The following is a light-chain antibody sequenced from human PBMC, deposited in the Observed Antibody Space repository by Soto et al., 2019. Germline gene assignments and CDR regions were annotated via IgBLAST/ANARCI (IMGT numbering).Light chain of an antibody. Sequence: QSVLTQPPSASGSPGQSVTISCTGTSSDVGGYNYVSWYQQYPGKAPKLMIYEVSKRPSGVPDRFSGSKSGNTASLTVSGLQAEDEADYYCSSYAGNNIVVFGGGTKLTVL. CDR1: SSDVGGYNY. CDR3: SSYAGNNIVV. J-gene: IGLJ2*01. V-gene: IGLV2-8*01. CDR2: EVS.